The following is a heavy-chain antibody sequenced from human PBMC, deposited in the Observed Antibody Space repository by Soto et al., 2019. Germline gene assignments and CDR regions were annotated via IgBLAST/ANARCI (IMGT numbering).Heavy chain of an antibody. J-gene: IGHJ3*02. D-gene: IGHD1-26*01. V-gene: IGHV1-69*02. Sequence: SVKVSCKASGGTFSSYTISWVRQAPGQGLEWMGRIIPILGIANYAQKFQGRVTITADKSTSTACMELSSLRSEDTAVYYCARARGTYEVTDAFDIWGQGTMVTVSS. CDR1: GGTFSSYT. CDR3: ARARGTYEVTDAFDI. CDR2: IIPILGIA.